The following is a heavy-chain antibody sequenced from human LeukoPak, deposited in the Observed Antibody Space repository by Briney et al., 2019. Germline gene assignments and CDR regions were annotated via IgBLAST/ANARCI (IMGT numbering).Heavy chain of an antibody. CDR3: AKSRRRGYCTNGVCYTSFDY. V-gene: IGHV3-23*01. D-gene: IGHD2-8*01. CDR2: ISGSGGST. Sequence: PGGSLRLSCAASGFTFSSYAMSWVRQAPGKGLEWVSAISGSGGSTYYADSVKGRFTISRDNSKNTLYLQMNSLRAEDTAVYYCAKSRRRGYCTNGVCYTSFDYWGQGTLVTVSS. J-gene: IGHJ4*02. CDR1: GFTFSSYA.